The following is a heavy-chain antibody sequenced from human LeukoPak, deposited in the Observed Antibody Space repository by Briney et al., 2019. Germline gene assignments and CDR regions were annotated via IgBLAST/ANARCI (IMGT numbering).Heavy chain of an antibody. V-gene: IGHV4-38-2*01. J-gene: IGHJ5*02. Sequence: PSETLSLTCAVSGYSISSGYYWGWIRQPPGKGLEWIGSIYHSGNIYYNPSLKSRVTISVDTSKNQFSLKLSSVTAADTAVYYCARHSSSWCVAAWGQGTLVTVSS. D-gene: IGHD6-13*01. CDR3: ARHSSSWCVAA. CDR2: IYHSGNI. CDR1: GYSISSGYY.